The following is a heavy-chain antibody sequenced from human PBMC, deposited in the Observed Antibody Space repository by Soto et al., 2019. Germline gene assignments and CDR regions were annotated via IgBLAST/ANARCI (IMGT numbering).Heavy chain of an antibody. CDR3: AKDSYIVVVPAAIFNWFDP. CDR2: ISGRGGST. J-gene: IGHJ5*02. D-gene: IGHD2-2*01. CDR1: GFTFSSYA. V-gene: IGHV3-23*01. Sequence: EVQLLESGGGLVQPGGSLRLSCAASGFTFSSYAMSWVRQAPGKGLEWVSAISGRGGSTYYADSVKGRFTMSRDNSKNTLYLQMNSLRAEDTAVYYCAKDSYIVVVPAAIFNWFDPWGQGTLVTVSS.